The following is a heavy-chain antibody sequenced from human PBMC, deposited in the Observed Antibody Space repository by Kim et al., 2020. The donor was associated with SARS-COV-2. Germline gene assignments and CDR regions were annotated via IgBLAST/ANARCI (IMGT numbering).Heavy chain of an antibody. D-gene: IGHD3-10*01. V-gene: IGHV4-31*02. J-gene: IGHJ4*02. Sequence: YYNPSLKSRVTISVDTSKNQFSLKLSSVTAADTAVYYCARDSWGFGVGYWGQGTLVTVSS. CDR3: ARDSWGFGVGY.